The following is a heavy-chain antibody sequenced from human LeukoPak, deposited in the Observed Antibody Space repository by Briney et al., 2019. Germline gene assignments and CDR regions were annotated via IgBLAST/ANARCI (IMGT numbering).Heavy chain of an antibody. J-gene: IGHJ3*02. Sequence: GRSLRLSCAASGFTFSSYGMHWVRQAPGKGLEWVAVISYDGSNKYYADSVKGRFTISRDYSKNTLYLQMNSLRAEDTAVYYCAKRGYQAAFDIWGQGTMVTVSS. D-gene: IGHD3-16*02. CDR1: GFTFSSYG. CDR2: ISYDGSNK. V-gene: IGHV3-30*18. CDR3: AKRGYQAAFDI.